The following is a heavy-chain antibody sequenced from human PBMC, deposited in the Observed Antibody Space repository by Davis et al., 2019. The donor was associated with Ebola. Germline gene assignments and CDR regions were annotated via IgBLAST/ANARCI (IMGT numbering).Heavy chain of an antibody. V-gene: IGHV3-30*03. CDR1: GLIFSNYA. D-gene: IGHD2-15*01. CDR3: ARGRGGKSLYGMDV. J-gene: IGHJ6*02. Sequence: GESLKISCAASGLIFSNYAMHWVRQAPGKGLEWVAFVSYDGSSKFYADSVKGRFTISRDNSKNTLYLQMNSLRAEDTAVYYCARGRGGKSLYGMDVWGQGTTVTVSS. CDR2: VSYDGSSK.